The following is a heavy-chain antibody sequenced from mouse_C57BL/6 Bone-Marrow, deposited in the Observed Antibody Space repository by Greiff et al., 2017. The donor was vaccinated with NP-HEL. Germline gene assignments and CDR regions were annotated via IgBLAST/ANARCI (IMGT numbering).Heavy chain of an antibody. CDR3: ARGAGWGCFGF. CDR2: INPSSGYT. V-gene: IGHV1-7*01. J-gene: IGHJ2*01. Sequence: QVQLKQSGAELAKPGASVKLSCKASGYTFTSYWMHWVKQRPGQGLEWIGYINPSSGYTKYNQKFKDKATLPADKSSSTAYMQLSSLTYEDSAVYYCARGAGWGCFGFWGQGTTLTVSS. CDR1: GYTFTSYW.